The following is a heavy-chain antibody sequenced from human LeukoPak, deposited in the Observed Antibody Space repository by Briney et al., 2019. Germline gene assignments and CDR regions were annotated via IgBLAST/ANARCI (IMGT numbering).Heavy chain of an antibody. D-gene: IGHD3-10*01. CDR3: ARFGHNYYGSGSYYKRRNWFDP. CDR2: INHSGST. CDR1: GYSITSGYY. Sequence: SETLSLTCTVSGYSITSGYYWGWIRQPPGKGLEWIGEINHSGSTNYNPSLKSRVTISVDTSKNQFSLKLSSVTAADTAVYYCARFGHNYYGSGSYYKRRNWFDPWGQGTLVTVSS. J-gene: IGHJ5*02. V-gene: IGHV4-38-2*02.